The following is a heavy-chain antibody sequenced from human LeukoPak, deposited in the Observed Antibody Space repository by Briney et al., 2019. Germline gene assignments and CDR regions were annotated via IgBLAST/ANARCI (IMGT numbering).Heavy chain of an antibody. Sequence: PSETLSLTCTVSGGSISSHYWSWIRQPPGKGLEWIGYIYYSGSTNYNPSLKSRVTISVDTSKNQFSLKLSSVTAADTAVYYCARSPYYYDSSGYPPYYCDYWGQGTLVTVSS. D-gene: IGHD3-22*01. J-gene: IGHJ4*02. CDR1: GGSISSHY. CDR3: ARSPYYYDSSGYPPYYCDY. V-gene: IGHV4-59*11. CDR2: IYYSGST.